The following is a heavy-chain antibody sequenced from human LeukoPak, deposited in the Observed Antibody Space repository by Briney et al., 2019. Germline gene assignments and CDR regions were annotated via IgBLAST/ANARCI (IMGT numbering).Heavy chain of an antibody. V-gene: IGHV3-23*01. CDR1: GFSFSRYA. D-gene: IGHD6-25*01. Sequence: GGSLRLSCVASGFSFSRYAMNWVRQAPGKGLEWVSAINDGGGRTYYADSVKGRFTISRDNSKNTLYLQMNSLRAEDTALYFCAKASDVAATAPEYWGQGILVTVSS. CDR3: AKASDVAATAPEY. CDR2: INDGGGRT. J-gene: IGHJ4*02.